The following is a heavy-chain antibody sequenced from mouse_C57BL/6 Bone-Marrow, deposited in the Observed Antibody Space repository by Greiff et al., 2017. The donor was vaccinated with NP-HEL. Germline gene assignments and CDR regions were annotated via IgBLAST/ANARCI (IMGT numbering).Heavy chain of an antibody. CDR3: ARRYYGSSYLYWYFDV. CDR1: GYTFTTYP. J-gene: IGHJ1*03. Sequence: QVQLKESGAELVKPGASVKMSCKASGYTFTTYPIEWMKQNHGKSLEWIGNFHPYNDDTKYNEKFKGKATLTVEKSSSTVYLELSRLTSDDSAVYYCARRYYGSSYLYWYFDVWGTGTTVTVSS. V-gene: IGHV1-47*01. CDR2: FHPYNDDT. D-gene: IGHD1-1*01.